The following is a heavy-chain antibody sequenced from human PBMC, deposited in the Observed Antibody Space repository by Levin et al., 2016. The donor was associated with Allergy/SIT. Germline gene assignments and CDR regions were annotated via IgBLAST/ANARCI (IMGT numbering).Heavy chain of an antibody. CDR1: GFTFSSYA. J-gene: IGHJ4*02. V-gene: IGHV3-23*01. CDR3: AKDPRRYFDWACFDY. D-gene: IGHD3-9*01. Sequence: GESLKISCAASGFTFSSYAMSWVRQAPGKGLEWVSAISGSGGSTYYADSVKGRFTISRDNSKNTLYLQMNSLRAEDTAVYYCAKDPRRYFDWACFDYWGQGTLVTVSS. CDR2: ISGSGGST.